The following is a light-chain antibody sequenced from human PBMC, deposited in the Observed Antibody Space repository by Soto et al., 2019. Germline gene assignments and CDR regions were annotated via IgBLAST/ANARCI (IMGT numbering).Light chain of an antibody. CDR3: AAWDDSLSGRV. CDR2: KNN. Sequence: QSVLTQPPSASGTPGQRVSISCSGGSSNIGSHNVYWYQQLPGTAPKLLIFKNNQRPSGVPDRFSGSKSGTSASLAISGLRSEDEADYYCAAWDDSLSGRVFGTGTKGPS. V-gene: IGLV1-47*01. J-gene: IGLJ1*01. CDR1: SSNIGSHN.